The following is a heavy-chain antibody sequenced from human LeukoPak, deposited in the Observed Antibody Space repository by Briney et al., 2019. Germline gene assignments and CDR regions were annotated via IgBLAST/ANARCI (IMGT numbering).Heavy chain of an antibody. Sequence: GGSLRLSCAVSGFTFSSYEMNWVRQAPGKGLEWVSYISSSGRTIYYADSVKGRFTISRDSARNSLDRQMNSLRVEDTAVYYCARRAIAEGFDYWGQGTLVTVSS. V-gene: IGHV3-48*03. CDR3: ARRAIAEGFDY. J-gene: IGHJ4*02. CDR1: GFTFSSYE. D-gene: IGHD6-13*01. CDR2: ISSSGRTI.